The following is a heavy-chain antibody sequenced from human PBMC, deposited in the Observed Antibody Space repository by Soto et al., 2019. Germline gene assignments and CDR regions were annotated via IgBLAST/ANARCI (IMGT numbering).Heavy chain of an antibody. CDR1: GFTFSIYA. Sequence: GGSLRLSCAASGFTFSIYAMNWVRQAPGKGLEWVSSISSSSSYIYYADSVKGRFTISRDNAKNSLYLQMNSLRAEDTAVYYCASASGIYSGYDEGMDVWGQGTTVTVSS. CDR2: ISSSSSYI. J-gene: IGHJ6*02. V-gene: IGHV3-21*01. CDR3: ASASGIYSGYDEGMDV. D-gene: IGHD5-12*01.